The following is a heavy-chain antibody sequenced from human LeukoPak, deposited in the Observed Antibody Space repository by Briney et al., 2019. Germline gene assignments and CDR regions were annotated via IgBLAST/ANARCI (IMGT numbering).Heavy chain of an antibody. D-gene: IGHD6-6*01. CDR2: ISGSGSSI. J-gene: IGHJ4*02. V-gene: IGHV3-48*01. Sequence: GGSLRLSCEASGFTFSNYGMNWVRQAPGRGLEWLSYISGSGSSIYYADSVKGRFTISRDNGKNSLFLQMNCLRAEDTALYYCARGGAARPDYWGQGTLVTVSS. CDR3: ARGGAARPDY. CDR1: GFTFSNYG.